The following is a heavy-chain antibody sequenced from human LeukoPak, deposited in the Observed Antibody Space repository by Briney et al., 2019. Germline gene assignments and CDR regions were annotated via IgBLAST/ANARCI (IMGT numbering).Heavy chain of an antibody. CDR3: ASHVVGATSFDY. V-gene: IGHV1-2*02. D-gene: IGHD1-26*01. J-gene: IGHJ4*02. CDR1: GYTFTGYY. Sequence: ASVKVSCKASGYTFTGYYMHWVRQAPGQGLEWMGWINPNSGGTNYAQKFQGRATMTRDTSISTAYMELSRLRSDDTAVYYCASHVVGATSFDYWGQGTLVTVSS. CDR2: INPNSGGT.